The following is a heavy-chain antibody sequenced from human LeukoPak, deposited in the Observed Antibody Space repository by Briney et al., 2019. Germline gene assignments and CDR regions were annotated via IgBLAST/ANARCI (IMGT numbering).Heavy chain of an antibody. Sequence: GASVKVSCKASGYTFTNYGFSWVRQAPGQGLEWMGWISAYNGYTDYAQKLQFRVTMTTDTSTSTAYMELRSLRSDDTAVYCCARDKAVTTEVTQHFQHWGQGTLVTVSS. CDR1: GYTFTNYG. V-gene: IGHV1-18*01. D-gene: IGHD4-23*01. CDR2: ISAYNGYT. J-gene: IGHJ1*01. CDR3: ARDKAVTTEVTQHFQH.